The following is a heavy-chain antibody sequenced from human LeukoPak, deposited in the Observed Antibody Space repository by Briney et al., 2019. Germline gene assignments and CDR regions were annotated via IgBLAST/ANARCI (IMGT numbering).Heavy chain of an antibody. D-gene: IGHD6-13*01. Sequence: GASVKVSCKASGGTFSSYAISWVRQAPGQGLEWMGGIIPIFGTANYAQKFQGRVTITADESTSTAYMELSRLRSDDTAVYYCARDRSSSWPKYYFDYWGQGTLVTVSS. CDR2: IIPIFGTA. V-gene: IGHV1-69*13. J-gene: IGHJ4*02. CDR1: GGTFSSYA. CDR3: ARDRSSSWPKYYFDY.